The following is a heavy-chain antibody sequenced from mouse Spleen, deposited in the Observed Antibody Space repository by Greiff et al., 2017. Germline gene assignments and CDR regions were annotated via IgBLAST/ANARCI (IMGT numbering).Heavy chain of an antibody. Sequence: QVQLQQPGAELVKPGASVKMSCKASGYTFTSYWITWVKQRPGQGLEWIGDIYPGSGSTNYNEKFKSKATLTVDTSSSTAYMQLSSLTSEDSAVYYCARSLTGKRGVDYWGQGTSVTVSS. CDR1: GYTFTSYW. D-gene: IGHD4-1*01. J-gene: IGHJ4*01. CDR3: ARSLTGKRGVDY. CDR2: IYPGSGST. V-gene: IGHV1-55*01.